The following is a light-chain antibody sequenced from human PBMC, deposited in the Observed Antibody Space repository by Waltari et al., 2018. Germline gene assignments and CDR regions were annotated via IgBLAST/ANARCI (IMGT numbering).Light chain of an antibody. CDR3: QQYYVWPPIT. CDR1: QSVRTN. V-gene: IGKV3-15*01. Sequence: VLLTQSPASLSVSPGDTVILSCRASQSVRTNLVWYQQKAGQAPRTLIYCASTRASGVPSRFSCSGSETDFTLIISSLQSEDAAVYFCQQYYVWPPITFGGGTKLEI. CDR2: CAS. J-gene: IGKJ4*01.